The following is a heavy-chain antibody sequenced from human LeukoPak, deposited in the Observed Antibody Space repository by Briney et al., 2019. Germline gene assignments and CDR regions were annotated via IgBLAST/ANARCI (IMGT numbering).Heavy chain of an antibody. J-gene: IGHJ4*02. CDR1: GFTFSSYA. CDR3: TRWRSGTSD. CDR2: TRNKANNYAT. D-gene: IGHD4-23*01. Sequence: PGGSLRLSCAASGFTFSSYAMHWVRQAPGKGLEWVGHTRNKANNYATEYAASVKGRFTISRDDSRNSVYLQMNSLKTEDTAVYYCTRWRSGTSDWGQGTLVTVSS. V-gene: IGHV3-72*01.